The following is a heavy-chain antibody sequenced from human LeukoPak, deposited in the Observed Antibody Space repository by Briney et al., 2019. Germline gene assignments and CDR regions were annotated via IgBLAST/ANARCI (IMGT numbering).Heavy chain of an antibody. CDR3: ARATANLLVILDY. D-gene: IGHD2-21*01. V-gene: IGHV4-39*07. J-gene: IGHJ4*02. CDR2: IYYSGST. Sequence: SETLSLTCTVSGGSISSSSYYWGWIRQPPGKGLEWIGSIYYSGSTYYNPSLKSRVTISVDTSKNQFSLKLSSVTAADTAVYYCARATANLLVILDYWGQGTLVTVSS. CDR1: GGSISSSSYY.